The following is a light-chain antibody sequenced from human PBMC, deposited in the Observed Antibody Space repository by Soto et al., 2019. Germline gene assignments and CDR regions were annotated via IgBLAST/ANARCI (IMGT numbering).Light chain of an antibody. CDR2: GNS. J-gene: IGLJ2*01. CDR3: QSYDSSLSAREV. CDR1: SSNIGAGYD. V-gene: IGLV1-40*01. Sequence: QPVLTQPPSVSGAPGQRVTISCTGSSSNIGAGYDVHWYQQLPGTAPKLLIYGNSNRPSGVPDRFSGSKSGTSASLAITGLQAEDEADYYCQSYDSSLSAREVFGGGTQLTVL.